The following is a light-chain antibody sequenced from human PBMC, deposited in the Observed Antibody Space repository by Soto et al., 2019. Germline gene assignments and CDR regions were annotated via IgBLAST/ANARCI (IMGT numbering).Light chain of an antibody. CDR1: QSVSNF. V-gene: IGKV3-11*01. CDR3: QQRSSWPIT. Sequence: EIVLTQSPATLSLSPGERATLSCRASQSVSNFLAWYLQRPGQAPRLLIFDASKRAAGVPARFSGSGSGTDFTLTISILEPEDVAVYYCQQRSSWPITFGQGTRLAIK. J-gene: IGKJ5*01. CDR2: DAS.